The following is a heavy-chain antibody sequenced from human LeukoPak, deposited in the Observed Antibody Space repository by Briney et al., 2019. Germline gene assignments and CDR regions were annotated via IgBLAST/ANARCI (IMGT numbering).Heavy chain of an antibody. CDR3: ASRYYDSSGPQRYFHH. Sequence: SVKVSCKASGGTFSSYAINWVRQAPGQGLEWMGGIIPIFGTANYAQKFQGRVTITADESTTTAYMELNSLRSEDTAVYYCASRYYDSSGPQRYFHHWGQGTLVTVSS. V-gene: IGHV1-69*13. CDR1: GGTFSSYA. J-gene: IGHJ1*01. D-gene: IGHD3-22*01. CDR2: IIPIFGTA.